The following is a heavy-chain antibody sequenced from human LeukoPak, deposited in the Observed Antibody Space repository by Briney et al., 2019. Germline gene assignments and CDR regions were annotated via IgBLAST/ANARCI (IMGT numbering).Heavy chain of an antibody. D-gene: IGHD6-6*01. Sequence: GGSLRLSCAVSGFTFSGFWMSWSRQAPGKGLEWVASINSDGSEGYYADVVKGRFTISRDNAKNSLYLQINSLRVEDTAVYYCARSSYSSSSSVWGQGTMVTVSS. CDR1: GFTFSGFW. J-gene: IGHJ3*01. V-gene: IGHV3-7*03. CDR2: INSDGSEG. CDR3: ARSSYSSSSSV.